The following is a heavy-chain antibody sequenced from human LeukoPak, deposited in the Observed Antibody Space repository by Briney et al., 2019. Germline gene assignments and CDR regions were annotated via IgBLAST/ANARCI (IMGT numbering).Heavy chain of an antibody. CDR1: GGSTSSTNHY. CDR2: IYYSGST. CDR3: AGGYDYTSISIDY. D-gene: IGHD4-11*01. Sequence: PSETLSLTCTVSGGSTSSTNHYWSWIRQPPGKGLEWIGVIYYSGSTYYNPSLKSRVTISVDTSKNQFSLKLSSVTAADTAVYYCAGGYDYTSISIDYWGQGTLVTVSS. V-gene: IGHV4-39*01. J-gene: IGHJ4*02.